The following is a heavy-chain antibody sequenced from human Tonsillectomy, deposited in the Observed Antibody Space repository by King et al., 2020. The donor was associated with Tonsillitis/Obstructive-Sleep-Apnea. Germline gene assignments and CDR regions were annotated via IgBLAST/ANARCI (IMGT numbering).Heavy chain of an antibody. CDR1: GYTFTRYY. D-gene: IGHD1-14*01. Sequence: QLVQSGAEVKTPGASVKVSCKASGYTFTRYYIHWVRQARGQGLEWMGIINPSDGITTYAQKFQGRVTMTTDTSARTVYLELGSLRSEDTAVYYCARDDVVGRYIDSWGQGTLVTVSS. V-gene: IGHV1-46*01. CDR3: ARDDVVGRYIDS. J-gene: IGHJ4*02. CDR2: INPSDGIT.